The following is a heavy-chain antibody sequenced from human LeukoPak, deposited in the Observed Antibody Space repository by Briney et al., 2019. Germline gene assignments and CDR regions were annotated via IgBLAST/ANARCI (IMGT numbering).Heavy chain of an antibody. CDR1: GPFTHYS. J-gene: IGHJ5*02. V-gene: IGHV1-69*02. CDR2: IIPSLDKT. D-gene: IGHD3-3*01. CDR3: VVSGYYYDWFDP. Sequence: PSVSVSCKASGPFTHYSIRWVRTAPGQGLEWMGRIIPSLDKTDYTQKFHDRATFSAAKSTTIAYMALTSLASEDTAIYYCVVSGYYYDWFDPWGQGTLVTVS.